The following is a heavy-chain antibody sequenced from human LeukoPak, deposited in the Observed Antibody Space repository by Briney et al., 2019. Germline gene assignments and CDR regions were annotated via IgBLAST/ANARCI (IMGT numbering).Heavy chain of an antibody. CDR1: GYTFTSYG. J-gene: IGHJ5*02. CDR3: ARVSSWYNWFDP. V-gene: IGHV1-18*01. CDR2: ISAYNGNT. Sequence: ASVTVSCKASGYTFTSYGISWVRQAPGQGLEWMGWISAYNGNTNYAQKLQGRVTVTTDTSTSTAYMELRSLRSDDTAVYYCARVSSWYNWFDPWGQGTLVTVSS. D-gene: IGHD6-13*01.